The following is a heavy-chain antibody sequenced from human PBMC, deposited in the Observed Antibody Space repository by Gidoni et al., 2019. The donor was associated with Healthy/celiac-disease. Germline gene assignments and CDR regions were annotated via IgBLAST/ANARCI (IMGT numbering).Heavy chain of an antibody. D-gene: IGHD2-15*01. CDR2: ISGSGGST. J-gene: IGHJ4*02. CDR3: AKDRNSIVAGGY. V-gene: IGHV3-23*01. CDR1: GFTFSSYA. Sequence: EVQLLESGGGLVQPGGSLRLSCAASGFTFSSYAMSWVRQAPGKGLEWVSSISGSGGSTYYADSVKGRFTISRDNSKNTLYLQMNSLRAEDTDVYYGAKDRNSIVAGGYWGQGTLVTVSA.